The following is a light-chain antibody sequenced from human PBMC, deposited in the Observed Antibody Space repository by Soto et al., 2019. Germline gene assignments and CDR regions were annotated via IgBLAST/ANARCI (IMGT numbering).Light chain of an antibody. CDR3: QHYNNSPWT. J-gene: IGKJ1*01. V-gene: IGKV3-20*01. Sequence: EIVLTQSPGTLSLSPGERATLSCRASQSVSKYLAWYQKKPGQAPRVLIYGASSRPTGIPARFSGSGSGTDSTLTINSLQPEDFAVYYCQHYNNSPWTFGKGTKVEIK. CDR1: QSVSKY. CDR2: GAS.